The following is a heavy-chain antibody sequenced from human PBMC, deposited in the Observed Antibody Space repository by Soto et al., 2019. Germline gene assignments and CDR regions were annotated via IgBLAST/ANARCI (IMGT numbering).Heavy chain of an antibody. D-gene: IGHD3-16*01. CDR2: IRSKAYGGTT. Sequence: PGGSLRLSCTASGFTFGDYAMSWFRQAPGKGLEWVGFIRSKAYGGTTEYAASVKGRFTISRDDSKSIAYLQMNSLKTEDTAVYYCTRRIGGGHQRKAVGYWGQGTLVTVSS. J-gene: IGHJ4*02. CDR1: GFTFGDYA. CDR3: TRRIGGGHQRKAVGY. V-gene: IGHV3-49*03.